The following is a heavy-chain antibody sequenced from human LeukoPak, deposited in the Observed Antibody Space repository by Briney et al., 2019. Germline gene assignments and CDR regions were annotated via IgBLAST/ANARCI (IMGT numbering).Heavy chain of an antibody. J-gene: IGHJ4*02. V-gene: IGHV4-39*01. D-gene: IGHD6-6*01. Sequence: PGGSLRLSCAASGFTFSGKSMNWVRQPPGKGLEWIGSIYYSGSTYYNPSLKSRVTISVDTSKDQFSLKLSSVTAADTAVYYCARSSSWSLVDYWGQGTLVTVSS. CDR2: IYYSGST. CDR3: ARSSSWSLVDY. CDR1: GFTFSGKSMN.